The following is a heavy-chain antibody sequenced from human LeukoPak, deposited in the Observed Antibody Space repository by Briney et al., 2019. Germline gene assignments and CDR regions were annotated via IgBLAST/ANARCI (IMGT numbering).Heavy chain of an antibody. CDR3: ARIEYSSGWYPS. Sequence: ASVKVSCKASGYTFTGYYMHWVRQAPGQGLEWTGWINPNSGGTNYAQKFQGRVTMTRDTSISTAYMELSRLRSDDTAVYYCARIEYSSGWYPSWGQGTLVTVPS. CDR1: GYTFTGYY. CDR2: INPNSGGT. J-gene: IGHJ5*02. V-gene: IGHV1-2*02. D-gene: IGHD6-19*01.